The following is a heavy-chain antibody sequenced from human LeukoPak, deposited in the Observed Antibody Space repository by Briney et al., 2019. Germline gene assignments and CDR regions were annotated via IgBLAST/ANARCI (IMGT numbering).Heavy chain of an antibody. Sequence: ASVKVSCKASGYIFTGYYMHWVRQAPGQGLEWMGWINPNRGGTKYAQKFEGRVTMTRDTSINTAYMELRRLKYDDTAVYYCARGMRLGPYCKNSVCPPDYWGQGTLVTVSS. CDR2: INPNRGGT. J-gene: IGHJ4*02. V-gene: IGHV1-2*02. CDR1: GYIFTGYY. D-gene: IGHD2-8*01. CDR3: ARGMRLGPYCKNSVCPPDY.